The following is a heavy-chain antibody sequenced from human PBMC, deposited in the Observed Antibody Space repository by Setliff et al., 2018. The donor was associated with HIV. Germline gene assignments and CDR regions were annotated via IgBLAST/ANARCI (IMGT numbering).Heavy chain of an antibody. D-gene: IGHD3-22*01. CDR2: IYHRGST. V-gene: IGHV4-4*02. CDR3: AVRRYYDSTGYYDY. J-gene: IGHJ4*02. CDR1: SGSISGDNW. Sequence: SETLSLTCTVSSGSISGDNWWSWVRQPPGKGLEWIGEIYHRGSTNYNPSLKSRVTISVDKSKNQFSLKLTSVTAADTAVYYCAVRRYYDSTGYYDYWVQGTLVTVSS.